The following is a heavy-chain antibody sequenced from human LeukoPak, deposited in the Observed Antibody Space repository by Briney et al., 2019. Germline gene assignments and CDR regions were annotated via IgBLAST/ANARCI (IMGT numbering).Heavy chain of an antibody. CDR3: ARGRYGSGANWFDP. Sequence: SETLSLTCTVYGGSFSGYYWSWIRQPPGKGLEWIGEINHSGSTNYNPSLKSRVTISVDTSKNQFSLKLSSVTAADTAVYYCARGRYGSGANWFDPWGQGTLVTVSS. D-gene: IGHD3-10*01. CDR1: GGSFSGYY. V-gene: IGHV4-34*01. J-gene: IGHJ5*02. CDR2: INHSGST.